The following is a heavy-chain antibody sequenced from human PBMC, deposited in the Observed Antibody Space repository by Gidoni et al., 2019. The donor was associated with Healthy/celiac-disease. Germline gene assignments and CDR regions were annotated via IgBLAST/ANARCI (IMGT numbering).Heavy chain of an antibody. D-gene: IGHD3-22*01. CDR1: GLSFSICA. CDR3: AKGLYYYDSSGYYNFDY. V-gene: IGHV3-23*01. CDR2: ISGSGGST. J-gene: IGHJ4*02. Sequence: EVQLLESGGGLVQTGGSLSLSGEASGLSFSICAMSWVSQAPGKGLEWVSAISGSGGSTYYADSVKGRFTISRDNSKNTLYLQMNSLRAEDTAVYYCAKGLYYYDSSGYYNFDYWGQGTLVTVSS.